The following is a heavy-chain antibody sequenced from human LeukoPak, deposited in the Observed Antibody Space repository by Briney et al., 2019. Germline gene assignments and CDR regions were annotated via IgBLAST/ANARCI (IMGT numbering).Heavy chain of an antibody. V-gene: IGHV3-7*01. CDR2: IKHDGSEK. J-gene: IGHJ4*02. Sequence: GGSLRLSCAAPGFIFTGYFMSWVRQAPGKGLEWVASIKHDGSEKYYVDSVRGRFTISRDNTKNLLYLQMSGLRAEDTAVYYCATDRGWRTSGYYLYYFEYWGQGTLVTFSS. CDR3: ATDRGWRTSGYYLYYFEY. D-gene: IGHD3-3*01. CDR1: GFIFTGYF.